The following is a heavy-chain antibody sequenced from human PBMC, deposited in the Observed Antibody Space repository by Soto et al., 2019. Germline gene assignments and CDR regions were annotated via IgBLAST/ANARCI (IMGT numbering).Heavy chain of an antibody. J-gene: IGHJ6*02. CDR3: ARDSKQYSSGWKYYYYYGMDV. CDR2: INPSGGST. Sequence: ASVKVSCKASGYTFTSYYMHWVRQAPGQGLEWMGIINPSGGSTSYAQKFQGRVTMTRDTSTSTVYMELSSLRSEDTAVYYCARDSKQYSSGWKYYYYYGMDVWGQGTTVTVSS. CDR1: GYTFTSYY. V-gene: IGHV1-46*01. D-gene: IGHD6-19*01.